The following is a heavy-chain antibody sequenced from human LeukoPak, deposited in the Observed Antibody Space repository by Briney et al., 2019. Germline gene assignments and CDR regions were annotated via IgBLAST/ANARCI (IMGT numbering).Heavy chain of an antibody. J-gene: IGHJ4*02. CDR3: ARSYGDYG. D-gene: IGHD4-17*01. CDR1: GFTFSTYW. Sequence: GGSLRLSCAASGFTFSTYWMSWVRQAPGKGLEWVANIKPDGSEKYHVDSVKGRFTISRDNAKNSLHLQMNSLRAEGTAVYYCARSYGDYGWGQGTLVTVSS. V-gene: IGHV3-7*04. CDR2: IKPDGSEK.